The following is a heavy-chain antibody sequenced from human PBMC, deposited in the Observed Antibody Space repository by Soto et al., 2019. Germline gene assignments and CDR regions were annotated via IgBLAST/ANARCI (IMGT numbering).Heavy chain of an antibody. Sequence: WGSLRLSCAASGFIFENFGMSWVRQAPGKWLEWISSISGSGFKKYYADSVKGRFTISRDNSKSTVYLELNNLSAEDTAVYHCAKNQGVELVPLATVDWFDPWGQGSVVTVSS. CDR1: GFIFENFG. V-gene: IGHV3-23*01. CDR3: AKNQGVELVPLATVDWFDP. D-gene: IGHD1-26*01. CDR2: ISGSGFKK. J-gene: IGHJ5*02.